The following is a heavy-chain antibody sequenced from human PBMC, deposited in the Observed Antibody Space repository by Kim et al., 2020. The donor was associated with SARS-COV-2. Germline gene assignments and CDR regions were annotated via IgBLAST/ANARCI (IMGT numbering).Heavy chain of an antibody. CDR1: GYSFTSYW. D-gene: IGHD2-2*01. CDR3: ARLIGSTWLYYYYGMDV. CDR2: IYPGDSDT. Sequence: GESLKISCKASGYSFTSYWIGWVRQMPGKGLEWLGIIYPGDSDTRYSPSFQGQVTISADKSISTAYLQWSSLKASDTAMYYCARLIGSTWLYYYYGMDVWGQGTTVTVSS. V-gene: IGHV5-51*01. J-gene: IGHJ6*02.